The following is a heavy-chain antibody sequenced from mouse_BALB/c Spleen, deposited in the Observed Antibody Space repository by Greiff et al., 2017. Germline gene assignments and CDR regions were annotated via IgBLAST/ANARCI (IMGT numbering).Heavy chain of an antibody. CDR1: GYTFSSYW. V-gene: IGHV1-9*01. CDR3: ARRGGRDNLTGAMDY. D-gene: IGHD1-3*01. CDR2: ILPGSGST. J-gene: IGHJ4*01. Sequence: VKLQQSGAELMKPGASVKISCKATGYTFSSYWIEWVKQRPGHGLEWIGEILPGSGSTNYNEKFKGKATFTADTSSNTAYMQLSSLTSEDSAVYYCARRGGRDNLTGAMDYWGQGTSVTVSS.